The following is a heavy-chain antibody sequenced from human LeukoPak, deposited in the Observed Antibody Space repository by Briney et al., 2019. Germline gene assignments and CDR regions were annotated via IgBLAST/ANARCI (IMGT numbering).Heavy chain of an antibody. J-gene: IGHJ6*03. CDR1: GDSITSGRYY. CDR2: IYSSGRT. Sequence: PSQTLSLTCTVSGDSITSGRYYWSWIRQPAGKGLEWIGRIYSSGRTNYNPSLKSRVTISVDTSKNQFSLKLSSVTAADTAVYYXXXXXGYSYGFSYYYMDVWGKGTTVTISS. D-gene: IGHD5-18*01. V-gene: IGHV4-61*02. CDR3: XXXXGYSYGFSYYYMDV.